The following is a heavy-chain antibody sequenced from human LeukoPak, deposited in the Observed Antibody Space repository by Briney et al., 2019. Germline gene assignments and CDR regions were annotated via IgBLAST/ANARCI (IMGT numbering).Heavy chain of an antibody. V-gene: IGHV3-23*01. CDR2: ISGSGGST. J-gene: IGHJ4*02. CDR1: GFTFSSDA. Sequence: PGGSLRLSCAASGFTFSSDAMSWVRQAPGKGLEWVSAISGSGGSTYYADSVKGGFTISRDNSKNTLDLQMNSLRGEDTAVYYCSTRRGYSYRFYYWGQGTLVTVSS. CDR3: STRRGYSYRFYY. D-gene: IGHD5-18*01.